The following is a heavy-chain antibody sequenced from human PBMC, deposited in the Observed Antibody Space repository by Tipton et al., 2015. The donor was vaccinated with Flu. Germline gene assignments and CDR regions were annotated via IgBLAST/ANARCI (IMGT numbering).Heavy chain of an antibody. CDR2: ISSSSSYI. V-gene: IGHV3-21*01. D-gene: IGHD3-9*01. CDR3: ARDIGLRYFDWPIAQDY. Sequence: SLRLSCAASGFTLSSYSMNWVRQAPGKGLEWVSSISSSSSYIYYADSVKGRFTISRDNAKNSLYLQMNSLRAEDTAVYYCARDIGLRYFDWPIAQDYWGQGTLVTVSS. J-gene: IGHJ4*02. CDR1: GFTLSSYS.